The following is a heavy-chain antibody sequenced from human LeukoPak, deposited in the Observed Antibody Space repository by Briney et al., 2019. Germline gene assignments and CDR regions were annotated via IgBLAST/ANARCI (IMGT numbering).Heavy chain of an antibody. D-gene: IGHD6-13*01. CDR3: TSAALINWFDP. J-gene: IGHJ5*02. CDR1: GGSISSYY. CDR2: IYYSGST. V-gene: IGHV4-39*01. Sequence: SETLSLTCTVSGGSISSYYWGWIRQPPGKGLEWIGSIYYSGSTYYNPSLKSRVTISVDTSKNQFSLKLSSVTAADTAVYYCTSAALINWFDPWGQGTLVTVSS.